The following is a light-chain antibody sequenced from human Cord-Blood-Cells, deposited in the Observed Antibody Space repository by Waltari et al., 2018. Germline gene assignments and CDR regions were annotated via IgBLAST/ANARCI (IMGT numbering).Light chain of an antibody. CDR3: QQFNSYPIT. Sequence: AIQLTQSPSSLSASVGDRVTITCRASQGISSALAWYQQKPGKAPKLLIYDASSLESGVPSRFSGSGSGTDFTLSISSLQPEDFATYYCQQFNSYPITFGQGTRLEIK. V-gene: IGKV1-13*02. CDR1: QGISSA. CDR2: DAS. J-gene: IGKJ5*01.